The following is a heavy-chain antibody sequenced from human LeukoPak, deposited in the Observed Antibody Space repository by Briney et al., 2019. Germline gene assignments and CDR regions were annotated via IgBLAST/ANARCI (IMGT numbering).Heavy chain of an antibody. CDR3: GRLMAGLD. CDR1: GGSISSNNW. D-gene: IGHD6-19*01. V-gene: IGHV4-4*02. J-gene: IGHJ4*02. Sequence: TTSGTLSLTCAVSGGSISSNNWWIWVRQSPEKGLEWIGEIYHDGSTNYNPSLRSRVTISMDKSKNQFFLKMNSVTAADTAVYYCGRLMAGLDWGQGTLVTVSS. CDR2: IYHDGST.